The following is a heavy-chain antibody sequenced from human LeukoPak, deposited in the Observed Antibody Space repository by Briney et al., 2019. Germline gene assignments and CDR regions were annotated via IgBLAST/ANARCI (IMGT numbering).Heavy chain of an antibody. CDR1: GYSFTSYW. CDR2: IYPGDSDT. CDR3: ATSRYSSSWRFDY. V-gene: IGHV5-51*01. J-gene: IGHJ4*02. D-gene: IGHD6-13*01. Sequence: GESLKISCQGSGYSFTSYWIGWVRQMPGKGLEWMGTIYPGDSDTRYSPSFQGQVTISADKSISTAYLQWSSLKASDTAMYYCATSRYSSSWRFDYWGQGTLVTVSS.